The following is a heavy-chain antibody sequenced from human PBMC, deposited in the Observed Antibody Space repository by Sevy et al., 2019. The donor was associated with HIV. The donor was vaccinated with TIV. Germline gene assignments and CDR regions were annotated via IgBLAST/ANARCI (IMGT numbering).Heavy chain of an antibody. CDR3: EGRCTIDTDKSKNIQYLXMHSLRAEDTAVYYCAKVPLHYITIFGVDPLGGDY. CDR2: ISGSGGST. J-gene: IGHJ4*02. CDR1: GFTFSSYA. V-gene: IGHV3-23*01. D-gene: IGHD3-16*01. Sequence: GGSLRLSCAASGFTFSSYAMSWVRQAPGKGLEWVSAISGSGGSTSYADSVKGRFTISRDNSKNTLYLQMNSLRAEDCAGTLVEGRCTIDTDKSKNIQYLXMHSLRAEDTAVYYCAKVPLHYITIFGVDPLGGDYWGQGTLVTVSS.